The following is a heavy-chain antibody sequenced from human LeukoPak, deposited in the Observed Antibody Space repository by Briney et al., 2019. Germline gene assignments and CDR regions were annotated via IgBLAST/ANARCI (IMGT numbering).Heavy chain of an antibody. Sequence: PGGSLRLSCAASGFTFSDYYMSWIRQAPGKGLEWVSYISSSGSTIYYADSVKGRFTISRDNAKNSLYLQMNSLRAEDTAVYYCTRAYGSEPPAAFDIWGQGTMVTVSS. CDR2: ISSSGSTI. V-gene: IGHV3-11*01. CDR3: TRAYGSEPPAAFDI. J-gene: IGHJ3*02. CDR1: GFTFSDYY. D-gene: IGHD3-10*01.